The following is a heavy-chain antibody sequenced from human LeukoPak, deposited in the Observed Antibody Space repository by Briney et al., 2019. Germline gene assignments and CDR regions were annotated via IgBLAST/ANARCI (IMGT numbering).Heavy chain of an antibody. CDR1: GFTFSTYS. D-gene: IGHD5-24*01. CDR3: ARPRDGYNLVAFDI. Sequence: GGSLTLSCAASGFTFSTYSINWVRQAPGKGLEWVSGITSSSTIYYADSVKGRFTISRDNAKNSLYLQMNSLRAEDTAAYYCARPRDGYNLVAFDIWGQGTMVSVSS. J-gene: IGHJ3*02. CDR2: ITSSSTI. V-gene: IGHV3-69-1*01.